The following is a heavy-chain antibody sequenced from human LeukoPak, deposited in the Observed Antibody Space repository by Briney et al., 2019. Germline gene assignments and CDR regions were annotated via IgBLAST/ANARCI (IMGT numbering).Heavy chain of an antibody. CDR3: AKDQDFWSGWFDY. CDR1: GCTFSSYA. J-gene: IGHJ4*02. Sequence: PGGSLRLSCAASGCTFSSYAMSWVRQAPGKGLEWVSAISGSGGSTYYADSVKGRFTNSRDNSKNTLYLQMNSLRAEDTAVYYCAKDQDFWSGWFDYWGQGTLVTVSS. V-gene: IGHV3-23*01. D-gene: IGHD3-3*01. CDR2: ISGSGGST.